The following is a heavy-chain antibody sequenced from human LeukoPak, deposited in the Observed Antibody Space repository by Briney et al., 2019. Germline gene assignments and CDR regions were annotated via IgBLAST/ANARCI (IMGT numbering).Heavy chain of an antibody. J-gene: IGHJ4*02. D-gene: IGHD1-7*01. CDR3: ARNYRGGDY. Sequence: GGSLRLSCAASGFTFSSYEMNWVRQAPGKGLEWVSYISSSGSTIYYADSVKGRFTISRDNAKNSLYLQMSSLRAEDTAVYYCARNYRGGDYWGRGTLVTVSS. CDR1: GFTFSSYE. V-gene: IGHV3-48*03. CDR2: ISSSGSTI.